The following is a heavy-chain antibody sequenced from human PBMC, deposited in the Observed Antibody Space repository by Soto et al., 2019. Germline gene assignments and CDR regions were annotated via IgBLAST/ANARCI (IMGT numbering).Heavy chain of an antibody. CDR1: GGSFSGYY. Sequence: SETLSLTCAVYGGSFSGYYWSWIRQPPGKGLEWIGEINHSGSTNYNPSLKSRVTISVDTSKNQFSLKLSSVTAADTAVYYCARGRGSSWYNWFDPWGQGVLVTVSS. CDR3: ARGRGSSWYNWFDP. D-gene: IGHD6-6*01. V-gene: IGHV4-34*01. CDR2: INHSGST. J-gene: IGHJ5*02.